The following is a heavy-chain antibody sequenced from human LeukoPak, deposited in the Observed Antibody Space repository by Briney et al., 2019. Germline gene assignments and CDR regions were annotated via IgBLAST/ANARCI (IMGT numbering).Heavy chain of an antibody. Sequence: GGSLRLSCAASGFTFSSYWMSWVRQAPGKGLEWVANIKQDGSEKYYVDSVKGRFTISRDNAKNSLYLQMNSLRAEDTAVYYCARDPTPSARGGYFQHWGQGTLVTVSS. CDR3: ARDPTPSARGGYFQH. CDR1: GFTFSSYW. D-gene: IGHD3-10*01. V-gene: IGHV3-7*01. CDR2: IKQDGSEK. J-gene: IGHJ1*01.